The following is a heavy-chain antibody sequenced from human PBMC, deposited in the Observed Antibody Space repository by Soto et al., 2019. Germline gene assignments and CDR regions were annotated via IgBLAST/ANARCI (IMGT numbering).Heavy chain of an antibody. J-gene: IGHJ3*02. Sequence: GGSLRLSCAASGFTFSSYSMNWVRQAPGKGLEWVSYISSSSSTIYYADSVKGRFTISRDNAKNSLYLQMNSLRDEDTAVYYCARDLTDVVVAATSGVGDAFDIWGQGTMVTVSS. V-gene: IGHV3-48*02. CDR3: ARDLTDVVVAATSGVGDAFDI. CDR1: GFTFSSYS. D-gene: IGHD2-15*01. CDR2: ISSSSSTI.